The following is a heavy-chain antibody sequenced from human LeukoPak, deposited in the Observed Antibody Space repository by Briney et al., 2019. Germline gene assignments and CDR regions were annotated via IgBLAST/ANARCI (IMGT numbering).Heavy chain of an antibody. CDR1: GFTVSSVY. J-gene: IGHJ4*02. D-gene: IGHD3-22*01. CDR2: IYSVGTT. V-gene: IGHV3-53*01. CDR3: ARGQPYYYDSRGYSVPHD. Sequence: GGSLRLSCAASGFTVSSVYMSWVRQAPGKGLEWVSLIYSVGTTYYADSVKGRFIISRDDSMNTLYLQMNSLRAEDTAVYYCARGQPYYYDSRGYSVPHDWGQGTLVTVSS.